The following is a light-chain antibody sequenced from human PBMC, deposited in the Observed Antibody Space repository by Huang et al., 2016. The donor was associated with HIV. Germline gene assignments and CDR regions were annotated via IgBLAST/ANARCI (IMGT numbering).Light chain of an antibody. V-gene: IGKV1-33*01. CDR2: VAS. J-gene: IGKJ5*01. CDR3: QQYEGLPIT. CDR1: HDIHTF. Sequence: DIQMTQSPSSLSASVGDRVTITCQASHDIHTFLNWYQQKPGKAPKLLIYVASNLEVGVPSRFSATGSGTHFTFTISSLQPEYIATYYCQQYEGLPITFGQGTRLDIK.